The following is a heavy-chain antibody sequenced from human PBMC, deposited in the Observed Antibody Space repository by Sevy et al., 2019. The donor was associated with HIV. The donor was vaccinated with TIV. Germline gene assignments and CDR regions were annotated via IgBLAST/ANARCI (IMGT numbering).Heavy chain of an antibody. CDR2: VYYDGKNA. Sequence: GGSLRLSCAASGFTFSNFGMHWARQAPGGGLEWVAIVYYDGKNAYYADSVKGRFSISRDNSKNILYLQMNSLRAEDTAVYYCARDLEEREIRYLGYWGQGTLVTVSS. CDR1: GFTFSNFG. J-gene: IGHJ4*02. V-gene: IGHV3-33*01. D-gene: IGHD1-26*01. CDR3: ARDLEEREIRYLGY.